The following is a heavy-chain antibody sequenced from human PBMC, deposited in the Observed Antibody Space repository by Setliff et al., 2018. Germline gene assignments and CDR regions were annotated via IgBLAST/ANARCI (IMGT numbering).Heavy chain of an antibody. CDR1: GFTFSSYA. CDR3: ARDGGEY. CDR2: INWDGRTR. Sequence: GGSLRLSCAASGFTFSSYAMSWVRQAPGKGLEWVSTINWDGRTRAYTDSVKGRFTISRDNAKNSLYLQMNSLRAEDTAVYYCARDGGEYWGQGTLVTVSS. J-gene: IGHJ4*02. V-gene: IGHV3-20*04. D-gene: IGHD3-16*01.